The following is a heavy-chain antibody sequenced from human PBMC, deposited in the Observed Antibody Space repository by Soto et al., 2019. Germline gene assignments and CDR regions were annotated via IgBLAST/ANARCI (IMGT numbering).Heavy chain of an antibody. CDR2: ISTGGSGT. Sequence: EVQLLESGGGLVQPGGSLRLSCAASGFTFSSYAMSWVRQAPGRGLEWVSGISTGGSGTFYADSVKGRFSISRDKSKNTLYLQMNSLRAEDTAIYYCAKRVSQQLILGAFDIWGLGTMVTVSS. CDR1: GFTFSSYA. J-gene: IGHJ3*02. V-gene: IGHV3-23*01. D-gene: IGHD6-13*01. CDR3: AKRVSQQLILGAFDI.